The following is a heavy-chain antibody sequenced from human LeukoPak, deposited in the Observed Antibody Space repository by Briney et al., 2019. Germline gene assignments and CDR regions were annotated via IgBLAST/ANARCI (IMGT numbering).Heavy chain of an antibody. CDR1: GFTFSSYE. Sequence: PGGSLRLSCAASGFTFSSYEMNWVRQAPGKGLEWVSYITSSGSTIYYADSVKGRFTISRDNSKNTLYLQMNSLRAEDTAVYYCAKELPRATVVIHWGQGTLVTVSS. D-gene: IGHD4-23*01. CDR2: ITSSGSTI. V-gene: IGHV3-48*03. J-gene: IGHJ4*02. CDR3: AKELPRATVVIH.